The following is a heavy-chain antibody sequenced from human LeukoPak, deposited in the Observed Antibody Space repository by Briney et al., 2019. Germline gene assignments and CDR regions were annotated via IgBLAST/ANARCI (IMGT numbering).Heavy chain of an antibody. V-gene: IGHV4-39*01. CDR1: GGSISSSSYY. CDR2: IYYSGST. D-gene: IGHD4-17*01. Sequence: KTSETLSLTCTVSGGSISSSSYYWGWIRQPPGKGLEWIGSIYYSGSTYYNPSLKSRATISVDTSKNQFSLKLSSVTAADTAVYYCARPRLTTGLYAFDIWGQGTMVTVSS. CDR3: ARPRLTTGLYAFDI. J-gene: IGHJ3*02.